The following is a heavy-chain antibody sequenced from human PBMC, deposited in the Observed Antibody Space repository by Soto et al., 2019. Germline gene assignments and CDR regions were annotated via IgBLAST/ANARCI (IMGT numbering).Heavy chain of an antibody. J-gene: IGHJ4*02. CDR3: ARDPEFLYGSRSLTFGY. D-gene: IGHD3-10*01. V-gene: IGHV4-39*07. CDR2: IYYSGST. Sequence: SETLSLTCTVSGGSISSSSYYWGWIRQPPGKGLEWIGSIYYSGSTYYNPSLKSRVTISVDTSKNQFSLKLSSVTAADTAVYYCARDPEFLYGSRSLTFGYWGQGTLVTVSS. CDR1: GGSISSSSYY.